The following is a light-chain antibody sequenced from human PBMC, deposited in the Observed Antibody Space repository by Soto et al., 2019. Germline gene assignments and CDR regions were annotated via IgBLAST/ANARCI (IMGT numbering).Light chain of an antibody. J-gene: IGLJ1*01. CDR3: QSYDSSQTSYV. CDR1: SSNIGAGYD. V-gene: IGLV1-40*01. CDR2: GNS. Sequence: QSVLTQPPSVSGAPGQRVTISCTGSSSNIGAGYDVHWYQHLPGTAPKLLIYGNSNRPSGVPDRFSGSKSGTSASLAITGLQAEDEADYYCQSYDSSQTSYVFGTGTKLTVL.